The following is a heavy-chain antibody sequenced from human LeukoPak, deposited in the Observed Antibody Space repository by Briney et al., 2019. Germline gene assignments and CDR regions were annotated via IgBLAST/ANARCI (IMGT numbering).Heavy chain of an antibody. Sequence: GGSLRLSCAASGFTFSSYWMHWVRQAPGKGLVWVSRINTDGSSTSYADSVKGRFTICRDNAKNTLYLQMNSLRAEDTAVYYCARVPGFWSGYSQFDYWGQGTLVTVSS. CDR3: ARVPGFWSGYSQFDY. J-gene: IGHJ4*02. CDR2: INTDGSST. D-gene: IGHD3-3*01. CDR1: GFTFSSYW. V-gene: IGHV3-74*01.